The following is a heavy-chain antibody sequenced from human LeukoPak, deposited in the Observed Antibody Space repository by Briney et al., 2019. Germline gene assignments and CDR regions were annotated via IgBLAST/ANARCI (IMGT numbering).Heavy chain of an antibody. J-gene: IGHJ4*02. CDR3: ASGITMVRGVIITGGNYFDY. D-gene: IGHD3-10*01. CDR2: IYTSGST. Sequence: PSETLSLTCTVSGGSISSSSYYWSWIRQPAGKGLEWIGRIYTSGSTNYNPSLKSRVTMSVDRSKNQFSLKLSSVTAADTAVYYCASGITMVRGVIITGGNYFDYWGQGTLVTVSS. CDR1: GGSISSSSYY. V-gene: IGHV4-61*02.